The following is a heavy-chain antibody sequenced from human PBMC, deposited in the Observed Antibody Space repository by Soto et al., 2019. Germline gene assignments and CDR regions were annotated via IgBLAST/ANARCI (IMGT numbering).Heavy chain of an antibody. D-gene: IGHD6-19*01. CDR3: ARLGSSGWYPGSYFDY. J-gene: IGHJ4*02. CDR2: ILYSGST. CDR1: GGSITRNNHY. Sequence: QLQLQESGPGLVKPSETLSLTCIVSGGSITRNNHYWGWIRQSPGKGLEWIGSILYSGSTNYNPSLKSRDTLSVETSKNQFSLKMSSVTAADSALYYCARLGSSGWYPGSYFDYWGQGTLVTVSS. V-gene: IGHV4-39*01.